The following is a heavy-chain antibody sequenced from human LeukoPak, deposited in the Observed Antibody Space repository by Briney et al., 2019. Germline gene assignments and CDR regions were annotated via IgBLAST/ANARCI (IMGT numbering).Heavy chain of an antibody. V-gene: IGHV1-2*02. D-gene: IGHD6-13*01. Sequence: ASVKVSCKASGYTFTGYYMHWVRQAPGQGLEWMGWINPNSGGTNYAQKFQGRVTMTRDTSISTAYMELSRLRSDDTAVYYCASEVATKTGGSIAAAGTSSSMDYWGQGTLVTVSS. CDR2: INPNSGGT. J-gene: IGHJ4*02. CDR1: GYTFTGYY. CDR3: ASEVATKTGGSIAAAGTSSSMDY.